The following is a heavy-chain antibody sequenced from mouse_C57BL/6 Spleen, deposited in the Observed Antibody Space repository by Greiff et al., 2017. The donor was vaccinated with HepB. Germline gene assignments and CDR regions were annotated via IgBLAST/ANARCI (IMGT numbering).Heavy chain of an antibody. D-gene: IGHD2-5*01. CDR2: INPYNGGT. J-gene: IGHJ4*01. Sequence: VQLKQSGPVLVKPGASVKMSCKASGYTFTDYYMNWVKQSHGKSLEWIGVINPYNGGTSYNQKFKGKATLTVDKSSSTAYMELNSLTSEDSAVYYCARDYSNYEGAMDYWGQGTSVTVSS. CDR3: ARDYSNYEGAMDY. V-gene: IGHV1-19*01. CDR1: GYTFTDYY.